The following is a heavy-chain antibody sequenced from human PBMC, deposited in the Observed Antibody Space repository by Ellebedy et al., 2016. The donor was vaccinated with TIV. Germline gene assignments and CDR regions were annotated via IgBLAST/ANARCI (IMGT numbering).Heavy chain of an antibody. V-gene: IGHV4-39*01. CDR2: IYYSGST. CDR3: ARGGRGNFDY. J-gene: IGHJ4*02. CDR1: GGSISSSSYY. D-gene: IGHD1-26*01. Sequence: SETLSLXCTVSGGSISSSSYYWGWIRQPPGKGLEWIGSIYYSGSTYYNPSLKSRVTISVDTSKNQFSLKLSSVTAADTAVYYCARGGRGNFDYWGQGTLVTVSS.